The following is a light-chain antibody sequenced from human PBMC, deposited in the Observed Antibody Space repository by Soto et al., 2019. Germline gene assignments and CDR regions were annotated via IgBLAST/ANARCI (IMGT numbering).Light chain of an antibody. J-gene: IGKJ5*01. CDR1: QSVSRY. CDR3: QQRSNWPPIT. Sequence: EIVVTQSTATLSLSPGERSTLSCRASQSVSRYLAWYQQKPGQAPRLLIYDASNRATGIPARFSGSGSGTDFTLTISSLEPEDFAVYYCQQRSNWPPITFGQGTRLEIK. CDR2: DAS. V-gene: IGKV3-11*01.